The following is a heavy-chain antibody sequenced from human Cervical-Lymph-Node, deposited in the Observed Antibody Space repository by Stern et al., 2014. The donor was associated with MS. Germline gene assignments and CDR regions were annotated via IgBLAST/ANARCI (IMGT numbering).Heavy chain of an antibody. CDR2: IIPIFGTG. V-gene: IGHV1-69*01. CDR3: ARGELKEGLVRGMDV. J-gene: IGHJ6*02. D-gene: IGHD1-26*01. Sequence: VQLVESGAEVKKPGSSVKVSCQASGGTFSSYAISWVRQAPGKGLEWMGGIIPIFGTGNYAQKFQGRGTITADESTSTAYMELSSLRSEDTAVYYCARGELKEGLVRGMDVWGQGTTVTVSS. CDR1: GGTFSSYA.